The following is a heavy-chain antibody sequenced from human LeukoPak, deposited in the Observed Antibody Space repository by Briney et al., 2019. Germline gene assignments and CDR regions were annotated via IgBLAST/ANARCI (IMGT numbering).Heavy chain of an antibody. J-gene: IGHJ4*02. CDR2: INHSGST. D-gene: IGHD2-15*01. V-gene: IGHV4-34*01. Sequence: SETLSLTCAVYGGSFSGYYWSWIRQPPGKGLEWIGEINHSGSTNYNPSLKSRVTISVDTSKNQFSLKLSSVTAADTAVYYCARLYCSGGSCYSLGIDYWGQGTLVTVSS. CDR3: ARLYCSGGSCYSLGIDY. CDR1: GGSFSGYY.